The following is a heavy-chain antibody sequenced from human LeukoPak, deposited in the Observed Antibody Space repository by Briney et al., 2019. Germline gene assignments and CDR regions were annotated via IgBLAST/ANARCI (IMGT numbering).Heavy chain of an antibody. J-gene: IGHJ6*02. CDR3: ARESGMDV. CDR2: ISYDGSNK. CDR1: GFTFSSYA. V-gene: IGHV3-30-3*01. Sequence: GGSLRLSCAASGFTFSSYAMSWVRQAPGKGLEWVAVISYDGSNKYYADSVKGRFTISRDNSKNTLYLQMNSLRAEDTAVYYCARESGMDVWGQGTTVTVSS.